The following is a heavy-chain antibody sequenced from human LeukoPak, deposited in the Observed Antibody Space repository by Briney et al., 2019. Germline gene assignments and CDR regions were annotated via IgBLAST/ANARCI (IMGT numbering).Heavy chain of an antibody. CDR2: FDPEDGET. D-gene: IGHD6-13*01. CDR1: GYTLTELS. V-gene: IGHV1-24*01. CDR3: ATDLGIAAAGTPGY. J-gene: IGHJ4*02. Sequence: ASVKVSCKVSGYTLTELSMHWVRQAPGKGLEWMGGFDPEDGETIYAQKFQGRVTMIEDTSTDTAYMELSSLRSEDTAVYYCATDLGIAAAGTPGYWGQGTLVTVSS.